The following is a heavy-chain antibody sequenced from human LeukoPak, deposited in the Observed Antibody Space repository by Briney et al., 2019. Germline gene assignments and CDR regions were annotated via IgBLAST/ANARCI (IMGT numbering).Heavy chain of an antibody. D-gene: IGHD3-10*01. CDR2: ISSTSGYI. CDR3: ARGRGGNYFDY. Sequence: PGGSLRLSCAASGITFSSYAMSWVRQAPGKGLEWVSSISSTSGYIYYADSLKGRFTISRDNAKNSLYLQMNSLRAEDTAVYYCARGRGGNYFDYWGQGTLVTVSS. CDR1: GITFSSYA. J-gene: IGHJ4*02. V-gene: IGHV3-21*01.